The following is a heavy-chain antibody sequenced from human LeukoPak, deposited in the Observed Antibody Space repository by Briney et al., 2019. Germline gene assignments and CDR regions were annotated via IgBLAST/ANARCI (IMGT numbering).Heavy chain of an antibody. V-gene: IGHV4-31*03. J-gene: IGHJ4*02. Sequence: PSETLSLTCTVSGGSISSSSYYWGWIRQHPGKGLEWIGYIYYSGSTYYNPSLKSRVTISVDTSKNQFSLKLSSVTAADTAVYYCARDGLYGGYEGGLNYWGQGTLVTVSS. D-gene: IGHD5-12*01. CDR3: ARDGLYGGYEGGLNY. CDR1: GGSISSSSYY. CDR2: IYYSGST.